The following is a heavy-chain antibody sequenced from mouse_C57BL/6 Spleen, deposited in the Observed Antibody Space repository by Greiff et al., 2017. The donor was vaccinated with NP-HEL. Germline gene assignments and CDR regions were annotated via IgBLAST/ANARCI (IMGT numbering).Heavy chain of an antibody. V-gene: IGHV14-2*01. Sequence: VQLQQSGAELVKPGASVKLSCTASAFNIKDYYMHWVKPRTEQGLVWICRIDPGDGGTKYAPKFQGKATITADTSSNTAYRQLSSLTSEDTAVYYCARGELGDYFDYWGQGTTLTVSS. D-gene: IGHD3-3*01. J-gene: IGHJ2*01. CDR3: ARGELGDYFDY. CDR1: AFNIKDYY. CDR2: IDPGDGGT.